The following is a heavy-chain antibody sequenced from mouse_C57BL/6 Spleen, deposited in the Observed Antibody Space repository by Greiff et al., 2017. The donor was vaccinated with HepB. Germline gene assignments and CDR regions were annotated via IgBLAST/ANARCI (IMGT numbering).Heavy chain of an antibody. D-gene: IGHD1-1*01. CDR1: GFTFSDYY. CDR2: INYDGSST. Sequence: DVQLVESEGGLVQPGSSMKLSCTASGFTFSDYYMAWVRQVPEKGLEWVANINYDGSSTYYLDSLKSRFIISRDNAKNILYLQMSSLKSEDTATYYCASYYYGSSYNYFDYWGQGTTLTVSS. V-gene: IGHV5-16*01. CDR3: ASYYYGSSYNYFDY. J-gene: IGHJ2*01.